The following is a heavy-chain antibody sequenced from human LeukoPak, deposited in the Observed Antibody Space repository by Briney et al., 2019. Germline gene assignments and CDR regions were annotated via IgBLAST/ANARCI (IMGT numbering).Heavy chain of an antibody. CDR2: IQYGGSYK. CDR3: AKDARVVVTAPIDY. Sequence: PGGSLRLSCAASGFTFSSYGMHWVRQAPGKGLEWVAFIQYGGSYKYYADSVKGRFTISRDNSQNTLYLQMNSLRAEDTAVYYCAKDARVVVTAPIDYWGQGTLVTVSS. CDR1: GFTFSSYG. J-gene: IGHJ4*02. V-gene: IGHV3-30*02. D-gene: IGHD2-21*02.